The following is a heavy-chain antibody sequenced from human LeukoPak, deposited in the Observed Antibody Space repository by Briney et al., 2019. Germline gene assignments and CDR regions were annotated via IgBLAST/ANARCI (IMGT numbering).Heavy chain of an antibody. D-gene: IGHD6-13*01. V-gene: IGHV5-10-1*01. CDR1: GYRFTSYW. CDR3: ARTYSSSWYWFDP. CDR2: IDPSDSYT. Sequence: GESLKISCKGSGYRFTSYWISWVRQMPGEGLEWMGRIDPSDSYTNYSPSFQGHVTISADKSISTAYLQWSSLKASDTAMYYCARTYSSSWYWFDPWGQGTLVTVSS. J-gene: IGHJ5*02.